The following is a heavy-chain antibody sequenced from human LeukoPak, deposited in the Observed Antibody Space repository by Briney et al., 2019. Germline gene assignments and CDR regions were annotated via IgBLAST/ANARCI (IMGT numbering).Heavy chain of an antibody. V-gene: IGHV3-30-3*02. J-gene: IGHJ3*02. CDR3: AKEGDSTFGPGAFDI. Sequence: PGGSLRFSCAASGFTFSSYAMHWVRQAPGKGLEWVAVISYDGSNKYYADSVKGRFTISRDNAKNSLYLQMNSLRAEDTALYYCAKEGDSTFGPGAFDIWGQGTMVTVSS. D-gene: IGHD2/OR15-2a*01. CDR2: ISYDGSNK. CDR1: GFTFSSYA.